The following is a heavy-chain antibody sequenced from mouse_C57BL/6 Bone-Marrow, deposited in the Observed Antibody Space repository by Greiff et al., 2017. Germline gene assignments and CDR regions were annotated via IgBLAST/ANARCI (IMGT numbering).Heavy chain of an antibody. V-gene: IGHV1-81*01. CDR1: GYTFTSYG. Sequence: QVQLQQSGAELVRPGASVKLSCKASGYTFTSYGISWVKQRPGQGLEWIGEIYPRSGNTYYNEKFKGKATLTADKSSSTAYMELISLTSEDSAVYSCANTTVVDPFDYWGQGTTLTVSS. CDR3: ANTTVVDPFDY. J-gene: IGHJ2*01. D-gene: IGHD1-1*01. CDR2: IYPRSGNT.